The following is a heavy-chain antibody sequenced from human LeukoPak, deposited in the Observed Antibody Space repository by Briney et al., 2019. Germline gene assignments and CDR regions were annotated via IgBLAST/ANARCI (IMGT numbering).Heavy chain of an antibody. CDR2: IYYSGST. V-gene: IGHV4-39*01. D-gene: IGHD6-13*01. CDR1: GGSISSSSYY. J-gene: IGHJ6*03. CDR3: ARPISSSWYSNYYYMDV. Sequence: SETLSLTCTVSGGSISSSSYYWGWIRQPPGKGLEWIGSIYYSGSTYYNPSLKSRVTISVDTSKNQFSLKLSSVTAADTAVYYCARPISSSWYSNYYYMDVWGKGTTVTISS.